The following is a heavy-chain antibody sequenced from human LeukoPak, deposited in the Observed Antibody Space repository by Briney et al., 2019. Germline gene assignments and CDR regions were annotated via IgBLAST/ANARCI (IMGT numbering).Heavy chain of an antibody. CDR1: GFSLYQHW. CDR2: IKEDGGER. J-gene: IGHJ6*02. CDR3: AREDISGPGGRYSYNLDV. Sequence: GGSLRLSCAASGFSLYQHWMTWVRQIPGKGLEWVANIKEDGGERNYVDSVKGRFTISRDNTRNSLYLQMNSLRPEDTAIYYCAREDISGPGGRYSYNLDVWGQGTAATVSS. V-gene: IGHV3-7*01. D-gene: IGHD3-16*01.